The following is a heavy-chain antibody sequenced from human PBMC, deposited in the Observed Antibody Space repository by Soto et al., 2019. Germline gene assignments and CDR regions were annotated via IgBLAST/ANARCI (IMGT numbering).Heavy chain of an antibody. CDR2: IYYSGST. V-gene: IGHV4-31*03. D-gene: IGHD4-17*01. CDR3: ARDKATDGPDYGGNSPSNWFDP. CDR1: GGSISSGGYY. J-gene: IGHJ5*02. Sequence: SETLSLTCTVSGGSISSGGYYWSWIRQHPGKGLEWIGYIYYSGSTYYDPSLKSRVTISVDTSKNQFSLKLSSVTAADTAVYYCARDKATDGPDYGGNSPSNWFDPWGQGTLVTVSS.